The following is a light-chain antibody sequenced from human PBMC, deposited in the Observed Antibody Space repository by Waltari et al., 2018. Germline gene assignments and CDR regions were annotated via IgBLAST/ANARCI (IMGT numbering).Light chain of an antibody. V-gene: IGKV3-15*01. Sequence: EIVMTQSPATLSVSPGGGATLSCRASRAIGKNVAWYQQKPGQPLRLLIFDASTRATGIPARFSGSWSGTEFTLTISSLQSEDSAVYFCQQFNTLYSFGQGTKLEIK. CDR3: QQFNTLYS. CDR1: RAIGKN. CDR2: DAS. J-gene: IGKJ2*01.